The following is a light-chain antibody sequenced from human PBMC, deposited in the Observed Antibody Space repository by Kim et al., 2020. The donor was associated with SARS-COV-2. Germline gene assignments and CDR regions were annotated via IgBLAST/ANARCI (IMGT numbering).Light chain of an antibody. CDR2: EVS. V-gene: IGLV2-14*01. Sequence: QSNTISCMATSRDVGGYKYVSWYQQHPGKAPKLVIYEVSNRPSGVSNRFSGSKSGNTASLTISGLQAEDEADYYCSSYIRGSTNYVFGTGTKVTVL. J-gene: IGLJ1*01. CDR3: SSYIRGSTNYV. CDR1: SRDVGGYKY.